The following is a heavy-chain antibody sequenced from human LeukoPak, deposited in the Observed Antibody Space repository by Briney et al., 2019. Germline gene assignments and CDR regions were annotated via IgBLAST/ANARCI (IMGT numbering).Heavy chain of an antibody. CDR2: INPNSGGT. V-gene: IGHV1-2*02. Sequence: ASVKVSCKASGYTFTGYYMHWVRQAPGQGLEWMGWINPNSGGTNYAQKFQGRVTITADESTSTAYMELSSLRSEDTAVYYCARGPIEMATTPFDYWGQGTLVTVSS. D-gene: IGHD5-24*01. CDR3: ARGPIEMATTPFDY. CDR1: GYTFTGYY. J-gene: IGHJ4*02.